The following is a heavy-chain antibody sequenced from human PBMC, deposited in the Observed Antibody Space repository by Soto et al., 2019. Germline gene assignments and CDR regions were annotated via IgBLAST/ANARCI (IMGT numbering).Heavy chain of an antibody. Sequence: PSETLSLTCTVSGVSISSYYWSWIRQPPGKGLEWIGYIFYSGSTNYNPSLKSRVTISVETSKNQFSLKLSSVTAADTAVYYCARGVGATPNFDNWGPGTLLTVSS. CDR2: IFYSGST. V-gene: IGHV4-59*01. CDR3: ARGVGATPNFDN. CDR1: GVSISSYY. D-gene: IGHD1-26*01. J-gene: IGHJ4*01.